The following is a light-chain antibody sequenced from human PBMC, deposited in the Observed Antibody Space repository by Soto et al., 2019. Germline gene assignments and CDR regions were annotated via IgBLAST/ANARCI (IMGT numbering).Light chain of an antibody. Sequence: VQAAPFPTSLSASLGDRVTNTCRASQSINIYLNWYQQKPGKAPKLLIYDASSLESGVPSRFSGSGSGTDFTLTISSLQPDDFATYYCQQYKSYSTFGQGTKVDIK. CDR3: QQYKSYST. V-gene: IGKV1-5*01. J-gene: IGKJ1*01. CDR2: DAS. CDR1: QSINIY.